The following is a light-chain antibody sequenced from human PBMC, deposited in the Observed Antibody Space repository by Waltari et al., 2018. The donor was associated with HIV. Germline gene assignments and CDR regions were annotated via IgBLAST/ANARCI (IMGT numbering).Light chain of an antibody. V-gene: IGLV1-47*01. Sequence: QSVLTQPPSASGTPGQRVTISCSGSSSNIGSYYVYWYQQLQGTAPKLLIYRNNQRPSGVPDRFSGSKSGTSGFLAISGLRSEDEADYFCAAWSGSLSGVVFGGGTKLTVL. J-gene: IGLJ2*01. CDR1: SSNIGSYY. CDR2: RNN. CDR3: AAWSGSLSGVV.